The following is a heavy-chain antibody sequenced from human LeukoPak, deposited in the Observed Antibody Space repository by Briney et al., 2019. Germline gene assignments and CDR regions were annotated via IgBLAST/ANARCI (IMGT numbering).Heavy chain of an antibody. V-gene: IGHV3-21*01. CDR1: GFTFSSYS. CDR3: ARDFGYCSSTSCSYYGMDV. D-gene: IGHD2-2*03. CDR2: ISSSSSYI. J-gene: IGHJ6*02. Sequence: GGSLRLSCAASGFTFSSYSMNWVRQAPGKGLEWVSSISSSSSYIYYADSVKGRFTISRDNVKNSLYLQMNSLRAEDTAVYYCARDFGYCSSTSCSYYGMDVWGQGTTVTVSS.